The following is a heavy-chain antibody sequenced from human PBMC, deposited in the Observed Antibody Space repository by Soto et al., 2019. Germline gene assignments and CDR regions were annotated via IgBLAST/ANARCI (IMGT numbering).Heavy chain of an antibody. CDR3: ARSQAVAGFRYYYCYYGMDV. CDR1: GGSFSGYY. CDR2: INHSVST. Sequence: PSETLSLTCAVYGGSFSGYYWSWIRQPPGKGLEWIGEINHSVSTNYNPSLKSRVTISVDTSKNQFSLKLSSVTAADTAVYYCARSQAVAGFRYYYCYYGMDVWGQGTRVTVSS. V-gene: IGHV4-34*01. D-gene: IGHD6-19*01. J-gene: IGHJ6*02.